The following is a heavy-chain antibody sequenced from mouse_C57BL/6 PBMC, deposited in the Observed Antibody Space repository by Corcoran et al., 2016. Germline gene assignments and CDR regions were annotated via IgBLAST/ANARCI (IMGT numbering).Heavy chain of an antibody. CDR1: GYTFTDYN. V-gene: IGHV1-18*01. CDR2: INPNNGGT. D-gene: IGHD2-4*01. CDR3: ARDNYDYDADWYFDV. J-gene: IGHJ1*03. Sequence: EVQLQQSGPELVKPGASVKIPCKASGYTFTDYNMDWVQQSHGKSLEWIGEINPNNGGTIYNQKFKGKATLTVDKSSSTAYMELRSLTSEDTAVYYCARDNYDYDADWYFDVWGTGTTVTVSS.